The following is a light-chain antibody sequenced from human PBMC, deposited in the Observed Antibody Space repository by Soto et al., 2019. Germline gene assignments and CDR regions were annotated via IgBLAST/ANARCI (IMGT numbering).Light chain of an antibody. V-gene: IGKV4-1*01. CDR1: QSVLYSTDNKNY. Sequence: DIVMTQSPDSLAVSLGERATINCKSSQSVLYSTDNKNYLAWYQQKPGQSPKLLIYWASTRESGVPDRFSGSGSGTDFTLTISSLQAEDVAVYYCLQYDSTPWTFGQGTKVEIK. CDR2: WAS. J-gene: IGKJ1*01. CDR3: LQYDSTPWT.